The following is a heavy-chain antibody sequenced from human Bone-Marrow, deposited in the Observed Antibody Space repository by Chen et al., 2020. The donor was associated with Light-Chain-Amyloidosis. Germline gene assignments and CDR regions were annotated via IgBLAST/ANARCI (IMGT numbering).Heavy chain of an antibody. D-gene: IGHD3-9*01. CDR2: MSGGGGRR. J-gene: IGHJ3*02. CDR1: GFAFSSSA. Sequence: EVQLVASGGRLLQRGGSLRLSCAASGFAFSSSAMSWFRQAPGRGVEGVAAMSGGGGRRYYGKTVKGRRTMSRDNSKNGLFRQMNSLRAEDTAVYDCAKDISYDDILPGYPADAFDIWGQGTMVTVSS. CDR3: AKDISYDDILPGYPADAFDI. V-gene: IGHV3-23*04.